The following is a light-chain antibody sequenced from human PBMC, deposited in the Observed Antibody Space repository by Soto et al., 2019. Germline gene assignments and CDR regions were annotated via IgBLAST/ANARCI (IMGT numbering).Light chain of an antibody. V-gene: IGLV2-11*01. CDR2: DVN. Sequence: QSVLTQPRSVSGSPGQSVAISCTGTSSDVGAYNYVSWYQQHPGKAPKVMIYDVNKRPSGVPDRFSGSKSDNTASLTISGLQSEDEADYYCCAYAGSYSLVFGGGTELTV. CDR1: SSDVGAYNY. CDR3: CAYAGSYSLV. J-gene: IGLJ2*01.